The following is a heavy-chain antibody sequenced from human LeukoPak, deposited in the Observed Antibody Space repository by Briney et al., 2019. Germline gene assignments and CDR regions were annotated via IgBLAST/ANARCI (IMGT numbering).Heavy chain of an antibody. V-gene: IGHV3-23*01. CDR3: ARDTVGVTDY. J-gene: IGHJ4*02. CDR2: IGGSGAGT. CDR1: GFAFGNFA. D-gene: IGHD1-26*01. Sequence: GGSLRLSCEVSGFAFGNFAMSWVRQAPGKRLEWVSGIGGSGAGTYYGDSVKGRFTISRDNSKNTLWLQMNSLRAEDTALYYCARDTVGVTDYWGQGTLVTVSS.